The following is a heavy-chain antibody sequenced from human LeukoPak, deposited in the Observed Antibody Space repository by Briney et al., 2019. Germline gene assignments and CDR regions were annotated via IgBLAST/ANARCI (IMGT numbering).Heavy chain of an antibody. V-gene: IGHV4-59*08. CDR1: GGSISSYY. CDR2: ISYSGST. J-gene: IGHJ4*02. CDR3: ARGGGYASPIGY. Sequence: SETLSLTCTVSGGSISSYYWSWIRQPPGKGLEWIGYISYSGSTHSSPSLKSRGTLSLDTSKNQFSLKLRSVTAADTAVYYCARGGGYASPIGYWGQGALVTVSS. D-gene: IGHD5-12*01.